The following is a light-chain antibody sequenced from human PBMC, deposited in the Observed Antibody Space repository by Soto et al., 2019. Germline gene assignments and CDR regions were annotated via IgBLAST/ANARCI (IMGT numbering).Light chain of an antibody. CDR1: QVIGSRY. CDR3: GELASSFPGT. J-gene: IGKJ2*02. Sequence: EIVMTQSPGTLSLSPGERATISCRASQVIGSRYLAWYHQKSGQAPRLLIYGASSRATGIPDRFSGSGSGTDFAFTFGRPAPEDFGVDYFGELASSFPGTFGQGTKLEIK. V-gene: IGKV3-20*01. CDR2: GAS.